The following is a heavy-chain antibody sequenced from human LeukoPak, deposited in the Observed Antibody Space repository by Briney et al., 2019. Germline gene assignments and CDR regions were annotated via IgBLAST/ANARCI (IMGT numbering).Heavy chain of an antibody. CDR3: AREGVSGCFDY. V-gene: IGHV4-59*01. CDR2: IYYSGST. CDR1: GGSISSYY. Sequence: SETLSLTCTVSGGSISSYYWSWIRQPPGKGLEWIGYIYYSGSTNYNPSLKSRVTISVDTSKNQFSLKLSSVTAADTAVYYCAREGVSGCFDYWGQGTLVTVSS. J-gene: IGHJ4*02. D-gene: IGHD6-19*01.